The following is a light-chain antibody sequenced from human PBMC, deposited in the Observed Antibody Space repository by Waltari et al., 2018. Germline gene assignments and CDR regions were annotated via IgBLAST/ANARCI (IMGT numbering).Light chain of an antibody. V-gene: IGLV2-14*03. CDR1: SIDIGHYDY. CDR3: SSYSGTNTRVI. CDR2: DVS. Sequence: QSALTQPASVSGSPGQSISISCTGTSIDIGHYDYVFGYQQQPGKAPKMMIYDVSHRPSGVSNRFSGSKSGNTASLIISGLQSEDEGDYYCSSYSGTNTRVIFGGGTKLTVL. J-gene: IGLJ2*01.